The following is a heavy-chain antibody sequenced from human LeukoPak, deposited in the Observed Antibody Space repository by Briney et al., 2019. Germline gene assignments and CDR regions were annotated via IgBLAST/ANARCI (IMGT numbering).Heavy chain of an antibody. Sequence: GGSLRLSCAASGFTFSNYAMSWVRQAPGKGLEWVSGITASGGTTKYADSMKGRLTISRDDSKNTLHLQMNSLRAEDTAVYYCVKDKEWLVAFDIWGHGTMVIVSS. J-gene: IGHJ3*02. D-gene: IGHD6-19*01. CDR3: VKDKEWLVAFDI. CDR2: ITASGGTT. V-gene: IGHV3-23*01. CDR1: GFTFSNYA.